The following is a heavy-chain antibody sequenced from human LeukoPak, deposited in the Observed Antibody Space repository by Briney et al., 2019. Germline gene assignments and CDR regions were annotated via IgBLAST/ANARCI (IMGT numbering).Heavy chain of an antibody. V-gene: IGHV3-23*01. CDR3: AKDGIFGVVIISYDAFDI. D-gene: IGHD3-3*01. J-gene: IGHJ3*02. CDR1: GFTFSSYG. Sequence: GGSLRLSCAASGFTFSSYGMSWVRQAPGKGLEWVSAISGSGGSTYYADSVKGRFTNSRDNSKNTLYLQMNSLRAEDTAVYYCAKDGIFGVVIISYDAFDIWGQGTMVTVSS. CDR2: ISGSGGST.